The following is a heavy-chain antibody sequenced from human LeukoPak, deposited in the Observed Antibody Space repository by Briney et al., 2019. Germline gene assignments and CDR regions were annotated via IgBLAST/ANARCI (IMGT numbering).Heavy chain of an antibody. D-gene: IGHD4-11*01. CDR2: IYYTGGT. J-gene: IGHJ4*02. V-gene: IGHV4-34*01. Sequence: SGTLSLTCAVYGGSFSGYYWSWIRQPPEKGLEWIGSIYYTGGTYYSPSLKSRVTISVDTSKNQFSLKLSSVTAADTAVYYCARHGGTRVTLVEVYYFDYWGQGTLVTVSS. CDR3: ARHGGTRVTLVEVYYFDY. CDR1: GGSFSGYY.